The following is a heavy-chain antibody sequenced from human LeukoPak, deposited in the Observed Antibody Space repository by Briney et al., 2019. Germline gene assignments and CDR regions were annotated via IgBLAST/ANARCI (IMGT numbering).Heavy chain of an antibody. CDR3: ARDHYYESLWGAFDI. J-gene: IGHJ3*02. D-gene: IGHD3-22*01. V-gene: IGHV3-20*04. CDR2: INWNGGST. CDR1: GFTFDDYG. Sequence: RPGGSLRLSCAASGFTFDDYGMSWVRQAPGKGLEWVSGINWNGGSTGYADSVKGRFTISRDNAKNSLYLQMNSLRAEDTALYYCARDHYYESLWGAFDIWGQGTMVTVSS.